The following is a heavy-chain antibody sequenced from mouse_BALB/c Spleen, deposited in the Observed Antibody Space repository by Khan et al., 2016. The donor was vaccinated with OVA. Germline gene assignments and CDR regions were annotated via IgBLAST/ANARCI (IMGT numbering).Heavy chain of an antibody. CDR1: GYSITSNYA. Sequence: EVQLQESGPGLVKPSQSLSLTCTVTGYSITSNYAWNWIRQFPGNKLEWMGYISYSGSTNYNQSLKSRTSITRDTSKNQFFLQLNSVTTEDTATYYCGGGNYYEYAMDYWGQGTSITVSS. J-gene: IGHJ4*01. D-gene: IGHD1-1*01. CDR3: GGGNYYEYAMDY. V-gene: IGHV3-2*02. CDR2: ISYSGST.